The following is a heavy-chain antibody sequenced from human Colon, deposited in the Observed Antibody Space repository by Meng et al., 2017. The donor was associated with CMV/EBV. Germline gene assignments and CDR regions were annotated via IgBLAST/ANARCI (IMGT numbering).Heavy chain of an antibody. CDR1: GLTFSDSF. D-gene: IGHD2-15*01. J-gene: IGHJ4*02. CDR3: ARLVVGDNDYFDY. CDR2: IKQDGSEK. V-gene: IGHV3-7*01. Sequence: GGSLRLSCTASGLTFSDSFMSWVRQAPGKGLEWVANIKQDGSEKFYVDSVKGRFTISGDNARKSVYLQMDSLRAEDTAVYYCARLVVGDNDYFDYWGQGTLVTVSS.